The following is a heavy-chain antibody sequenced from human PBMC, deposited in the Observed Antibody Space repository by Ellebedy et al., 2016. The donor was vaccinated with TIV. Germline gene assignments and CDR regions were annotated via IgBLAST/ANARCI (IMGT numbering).Heavy chain of an antibody. CDR3: AREITESPYYYYYGMDV. V-gene: IGHV1-2*02. J-gene: IGHJ6*02. CDR1: GYTLTGYY. CDR2: INPNSGGT. Sequence: ASVKVSCKASGYTLTGYYMHWVRQAPGQGLEWMGWINPNSGGTNYAQKFQGRVTMTRDTSISTAYMELSSLRSEDTAVYYCAREITESPYYYYYGMDVWGQGTTVTVSS. D-gene: IGHD3-16*01.